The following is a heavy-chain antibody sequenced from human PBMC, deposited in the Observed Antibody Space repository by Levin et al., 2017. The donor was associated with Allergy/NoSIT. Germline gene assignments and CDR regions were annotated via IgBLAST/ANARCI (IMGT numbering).Heavy chain of an antibody. CDR2: ISYDGSNK. V-gene: IGHV3-30*18. D-gene: IGHD3-10*01. CDR3: AKDQAPFRFGESSGMDV. Sequence: GESLKISCAASGFTFSSYGMHWVRQAPGKGLEWVAVISYDGSNKYYADSVKGRFTISRDNSKNTLYLQMNSLRAEDTAVYYCAKDQAPFRFGESSGMDVWGQGTTVTVSS. J-gene: IGHJ6*02. CDR1: GFTFSSYG.